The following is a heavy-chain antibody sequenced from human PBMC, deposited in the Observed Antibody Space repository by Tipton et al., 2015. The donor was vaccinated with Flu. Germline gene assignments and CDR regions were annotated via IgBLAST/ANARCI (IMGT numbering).Heavy chain of an antibody. Sequence: SLRLSCAASGFTFDDYAMHWVRQAPGKGLEWVSGISWNSGSIGYADSVKGRFTISRDNAKNPLYLQMNSLRAEDTALYYCAKDIPPYSSGWYQAFDIWGQGTMVTVSS. V-gene: IGHV3-9*01. CDR2: ISWNSGSI. CDR1: GFTFDDYA. D-gene: IGHD6-19*01. J-gene: IGHJ3*02. CDR3: AKDIPPYSSGWYQAFDI.